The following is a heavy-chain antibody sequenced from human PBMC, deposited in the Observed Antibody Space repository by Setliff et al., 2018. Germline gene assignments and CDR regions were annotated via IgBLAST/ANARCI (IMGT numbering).Heavy chain of an antibody. Sequence: SETLSLTCAVSGGSLNSGSYYWSWIRQSTERGLEWLGSFFHTGNTYYNPSLEGRVTISVDTSNNQFSLKLSSVTAADTAVYYCARHLWGRYMAESSDYFDYWGQGSLVTVSS. CDR1: GGSLNSGSYY. V-gene: IGHV4-39*01. D-gene: IGHD3-10*01. CDR3: ARHLWGRYMAESSDYFDY. J-gene: IGHJ4*02. CDR2: FFHTGNT.